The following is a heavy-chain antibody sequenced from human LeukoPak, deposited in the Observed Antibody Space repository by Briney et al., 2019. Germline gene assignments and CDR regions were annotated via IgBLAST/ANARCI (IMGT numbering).Heavy chain of an antibody. V-gene: IGHV1-69*04. Sequence: SVKVSCKASGGTFSSYAISWVRQAPGQGLEWMGRIIPTLGIANYAQKFQGRVTITADKSTSTAYMELSSLRSEDTAVYYCARDQPQKVDIYQIAAQGFNAFDIWGQGTMVTVSS. J-gene: IGHJ3*02. D-gene: IGHD6-13*01. CDR2: IIPTLGIA. CDR3: ARDQPQKVDIYQIAAQGFNAFDI. CDR1: GGTFSSYA.